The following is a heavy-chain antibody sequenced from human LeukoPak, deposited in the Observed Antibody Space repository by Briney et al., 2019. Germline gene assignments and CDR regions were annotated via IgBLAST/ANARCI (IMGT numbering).Heavy chain of an antibody. V-gene: IGHV1-18*01. CDR3: ARGSIIGIAATLHPFDY. CDR1: GYTFTSYG. CDR2: ISAYNGNT. D-gene: IGHD6-13*01. J-gene: IGHJ4*02. Sequence: ASVKVSCKASGYTFTSYGISWVRQAPGQGLEWMGWISAYNGNTNYAQKLQGRVTMTTDTSTSTAYMELSSLRSEDTAVYYCARGSIIGIAATLHPFDYWGQGTLVTVSS.